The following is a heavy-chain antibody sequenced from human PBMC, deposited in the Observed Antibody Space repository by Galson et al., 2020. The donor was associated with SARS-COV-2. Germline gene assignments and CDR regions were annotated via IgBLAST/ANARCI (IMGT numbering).Heavy chain of an antibody. CDR2: INPSGGST. Sequence: ASVKVSCKASGYTFTSYYMHWVRQAPGQGLEWMGIINPSGGSTSYAQKFQGRVTMTRDTSTSTVYMELSSLRSEDTAVYYCAREGLGYCSSTSCSSRGYAFDIWGQGTMVTVSS. CDR3: AREGLGYCSSTSCSSRGYAFDI. CDR1: GYTFTSYY. J-gene: IGHJ3*02. D-gene: IGHD2-2*01. V-gene: IGHV1-46*01.